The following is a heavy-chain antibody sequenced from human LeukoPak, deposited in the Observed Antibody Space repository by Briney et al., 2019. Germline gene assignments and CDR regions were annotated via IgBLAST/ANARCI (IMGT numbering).Heavy chain of an antibody. Sequence: GGSLRLSCAASGFTVSSNYMSWVRQAPGKGLEWVSVIYSGGSTYYADSVKGRFTISRDNSKNTLYLQLNSLRAEDTAVYYCARVGPYDAFDIWGQGTMVTVSS. J-gene: IGHJ3*02. CDR1: GFTVSSNY. CDR2: IYSGGST. CDR3: ARVGPYDAFDI. V-gene: IGHV3-66*01.